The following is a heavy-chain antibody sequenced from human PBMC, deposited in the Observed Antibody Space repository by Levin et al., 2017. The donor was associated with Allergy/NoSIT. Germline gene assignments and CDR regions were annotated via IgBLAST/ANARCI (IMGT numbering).Heavy chain of an antibody. D-gene: IGHD2-2*01. V-gene: IGHV2-5*01. CDR3: AQEPASAGHRYLHN. CDR1: GFSLGTSGVG. J-gene: IGHJ1*01. CDR2: IYWNDDR. Sequence: SGPTLVKPTQTLTLTCTFSGFSLGTSGVGVTWIRQPPGKALEWLALIYWNDDRHYSPSLENRLTVIKDTSKNQVVLIMTNMDPMDTATYYFAQEPASAGHRYLHNWGQGTLVTVSS.